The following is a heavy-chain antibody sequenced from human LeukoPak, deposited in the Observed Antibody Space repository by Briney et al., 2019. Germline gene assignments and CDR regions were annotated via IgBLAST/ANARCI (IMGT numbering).Heavy chain of an antibody. J-gene: IGHJ3*02. CDR3: ARLAVVGGAFDI. CDR1: GGSISSYY. V-gene: IGHV4-59*01. D-gene: IGHD1-26*01. CDR2: IYYSGST. Sequence: SETLSLTCTVSGGSISSYYWSWIRQPPGEGLEWIGYIYYSGSTNYNPSLKSRVTISVDTSKNQFSLKLSSVTAADTAVYYCARLAVVGGAFDIWGQGTMVTVSS.